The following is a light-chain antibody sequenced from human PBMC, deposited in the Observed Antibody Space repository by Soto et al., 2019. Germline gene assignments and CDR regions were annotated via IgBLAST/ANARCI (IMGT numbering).Light chain of an antibody. CDR2: EVS. J-gene: IGLJ2*01. CDR3: SSFTDSNTQV. Sequence: QSVLTQPASVSGSPGQSITISCTGTSSDVGGYSYVSWYQQHPGRAPKLMIFEVSNRPSGVSYRFSASKSGNTASLTIYDLRPEDEADYYCSSFTDSNTQVFGGGTKVTVL. CDR1: SSDVGGYSY. V-gene: IGLV2-14*01.